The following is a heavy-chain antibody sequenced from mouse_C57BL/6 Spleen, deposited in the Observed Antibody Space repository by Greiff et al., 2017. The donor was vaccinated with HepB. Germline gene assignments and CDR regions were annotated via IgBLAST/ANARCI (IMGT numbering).Heavy chain of an antibody. CDR2: IDPANGNT. D-gene: IGHD1-1*01. CDR3: ATRITTVGGYFDY. J-gene: IGHJ2*01. CDR1: GFNIKNTY. V-gene: IGHV14-3*01. Sequence: EVMLVESVAELVRPGASVKLSCTASGFNIKNTYMHWVKQRPEQGLEWIGRIDPANGNTKYAPKFQGKATITADTSSNTAYLQLSSLTSEDTAIYYCATRITTVGGYFDYWGQGTTLTVSS.